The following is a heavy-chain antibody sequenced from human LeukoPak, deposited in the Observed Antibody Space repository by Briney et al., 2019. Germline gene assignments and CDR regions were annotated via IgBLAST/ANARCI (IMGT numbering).Heavy chain of an antibody. V-gene: IGHV3-21*01. CDR2: ISSSSSYI. D-gene: IGHD3-10*01. J-gene: IGHJ3*02. CDR3: AREVVRGNKPTIDAFDI. CDR1: GFTFSSYS. Sequence: PGGSLRLSCAASGFTFSSYSMNWVRQAPGKGLEWVSSISSSSSYIYYADSVKGRFTISRDNAKNSLYLQMNSLRAEDTAVYYCAREVVRGNKPTIDAFDIWGQGTMVTVSS.